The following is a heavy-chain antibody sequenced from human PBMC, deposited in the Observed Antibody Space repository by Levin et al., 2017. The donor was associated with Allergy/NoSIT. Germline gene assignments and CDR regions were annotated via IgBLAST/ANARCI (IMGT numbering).Heavy chain of an antibody. J-gene: IGHJ6*03. Sequence: ASVKVSCKASGFSVSGYYMHWVRQAPGQGLEWMGRSNPHSGGTNYAQKFRARVTMTRDASGSTAYMELRRLTSDDTAMYYCATTVVPNFYYYYVDVWGEGTTVTVSS. CDR1: GFSVSGYY. CDR3: ATTVVPNFYYYYVDV. V-gene: IGHV1-2*06. D-gene: IGHD1-26*01. CDR2: SNPHSGGT.